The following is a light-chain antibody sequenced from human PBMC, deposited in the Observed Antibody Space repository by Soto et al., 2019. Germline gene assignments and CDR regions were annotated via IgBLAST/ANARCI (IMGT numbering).Light chain of an antibody. J-gene: IGKJ1*01. CDR1: QPIGTS. Sequence: DIQMTQWSSSLSACVGDRVTVACRASQPIGTSLHWYQQKAGKAPKVLISAATKLQSGVPSRFSGSGSGTDFTLTISNLQPKDSATYYCRQGYITSWPFGQGTKVDIK. CDR3: RQGYITSWP. V-gene: IGKV1-39*01. CDR2: AAT.